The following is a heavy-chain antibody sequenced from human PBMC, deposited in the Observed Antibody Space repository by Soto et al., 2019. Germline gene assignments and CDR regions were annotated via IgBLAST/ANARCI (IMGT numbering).Heavy chain of an antibody. CDR2: INHSGST. D-gene: IGHD3-22*01. J-gene: IGHJ5*02. CDR3: ARGPGITMIVVVNNWFDP. Sequence: PSETLSLTCAVYGGSFSGYCWSWIRQPPGKGLEWIGEINHSGSTNYNPSLKSRVTISVDTSKNQFSLKLSSVTAADTAVYYCARGPGITMIVVVNNWFDPWGQGTLVTVS. V-gene: IGHV4-34*01. CDR1: GGSFSGYC.